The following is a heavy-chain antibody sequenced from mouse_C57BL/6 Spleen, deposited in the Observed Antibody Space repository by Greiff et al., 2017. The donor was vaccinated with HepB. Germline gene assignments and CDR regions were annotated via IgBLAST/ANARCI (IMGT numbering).Heavy chain of an antibody. Sequence: EVKLMESGEGLVKPGGSLKLSCAASGFTLSSYAMSWVRQTPEKRLEWVAYISSGGDYIYYADTVKGRFTISSDNARNTLYLQMSSLKSEDTAMYYCTREGIYYGNYDWYFDVWGTGTTVTVSS. CDR3: TREGIYYGNYDWYFDV. CDR2: ISSGGDYI. J-gene: IGHJ1*03. CDR1: GFTLSSYA. V-gene: IGHV5-9-1*02. D-gene: IGHD2-1*01.